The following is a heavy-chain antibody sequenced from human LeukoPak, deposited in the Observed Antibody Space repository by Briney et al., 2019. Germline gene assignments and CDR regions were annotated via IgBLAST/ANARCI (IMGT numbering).Heavy chain of an antibody. D-gene: IGHD1-14*01. CDR1: GFTFSSYA. CDR2: ISDSGDTP. V-gene: IGHV3-23*01. J-gene: IGHJ2*01. Sequence: GGSLRLSCTASGFTFSSYAMSWVRQAPGKGLRWVSSISDSGDTPYYADSVKGLFTISRDNSKNTLYLQMSSLGAEDTAVYCCAQLLDDNPIRWYFALWGRGTLVTVSS. CDR3: AQLLDDNPIRWYFAL.